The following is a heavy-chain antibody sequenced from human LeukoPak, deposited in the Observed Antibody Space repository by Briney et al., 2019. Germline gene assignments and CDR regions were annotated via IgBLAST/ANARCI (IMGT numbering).Heavy chain of an antibody. CDR1: GYTFTGYY. D-gene: IGHD6-6*01. J-gene: IGHJ6*03. Sequence: ASVKVSCKASGYTFTGYYMHWVRQAPGQGLEWMGWINPNSGGTNYAQKFQGRVTMTRDTPISTAYMELSRLRSDDTAVYYCARVLSIAARGYYYYYMDVWGKGTTVTVSS. CDR2: INPNSGGT. V-gene: IGHV1-2*02. CDR3: ARVLSIAARGYYYYYMDV.